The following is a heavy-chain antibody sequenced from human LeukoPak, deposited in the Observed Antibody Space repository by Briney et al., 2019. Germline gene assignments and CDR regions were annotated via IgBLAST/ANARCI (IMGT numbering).Heavy chain of an antibody. V-gene: IGHV3-30*02. D-gene: IGHD6-19*01. CDR2: IGQDGRTK. CDR3: AKGFGSGWTFDY. CDR1: GFTFSSYG. Sequence: LAGGSLRLSCAASGFTFSSYGMHWVRQAPGKGLEWVASIGQDGRTKYYADSVKGRFTISRDNSKNMLYLQVNSLRAEDTAVYYYAKGFGSGWTFDYWGQGTLVTVSS. J-gene: IGHJ4*02.